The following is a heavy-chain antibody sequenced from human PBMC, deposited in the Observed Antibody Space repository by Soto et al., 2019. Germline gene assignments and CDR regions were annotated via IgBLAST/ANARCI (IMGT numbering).Heavy chain of an antibody. D-gene: IGHD4-17*01. CDR2: IKQDGREK. J-gene: IGHJ4*02. CDR3: AREKRANGYFDY. V-gene: IGHV3-7*01. Sequence: EVKLVESGGGLVQPGGSLRLSCAASGFAFSSYYMSWVRPAPGKGLEWVANIKQDGREKYYLDSVKGRFTISRDDAKNSLFLQMNSLRVDDTAVYYCAREKRANGYFDYWGQGTLVTVSS. CDR1: GFAFSSYY.